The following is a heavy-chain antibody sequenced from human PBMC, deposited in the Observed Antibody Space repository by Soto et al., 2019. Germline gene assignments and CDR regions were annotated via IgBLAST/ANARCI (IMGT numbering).Heavy chain of an antibody. V-gene: IGHV3-23*01. D-gene: IGHD4-17*01. Sequence: EVQLLESGGGLVQPGGSLRLSCTASGFTFSSYAMNWVRQAPGKGLLWVSVISAGGGTKYYTDSVKGRFTISRDNSMNTLYLQMNSLSADDTDVYYCAKAMTTSAWGHFDYWGQGVLVTVSS. CDR1: GFTFSSYA. J-gene: IGHJ4*02. CDR3: AKAMTTSAWGHFDY. CDR2: ISAGGGTK.